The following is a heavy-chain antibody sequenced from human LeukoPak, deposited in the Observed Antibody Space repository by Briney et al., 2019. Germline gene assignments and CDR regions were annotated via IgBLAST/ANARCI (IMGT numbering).Heavy chain of an antibody. CDR1: GFTSSNFV. Sequence: GSLRLSCAASGFTSSNFVMTWVRQAPGKGLEWVSRISDSGVYTYYADSVKGRFTSSRENSKNTLYLQMGSLRAEDTAVYYCAKAKRPTYSYGLDYWGQGTLVTVSS. V-gene: IGHV3-23*01. D-gene: IGHD5-18*01. J-gene: IGHJ4*02. CDR3: AKAKRPTYSYGLDY. CDR2: ISDSGVYT.